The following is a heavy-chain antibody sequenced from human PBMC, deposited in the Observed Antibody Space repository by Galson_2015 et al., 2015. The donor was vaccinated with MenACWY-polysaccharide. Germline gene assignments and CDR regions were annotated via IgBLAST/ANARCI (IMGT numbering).Heavy chain of an antibody. J-gene: IGHJ4*02. CDR3: ARLGGYCSGGSCYPLLLFDY. Sequence: ETLSLTCTVSGGSISSSSYYWGWIRQPPGQGLEWIGSIYYSGSTYYNPSLKSRVTISVDTSKNQFSLKLSSVTAADTAVYYCARLGGYCSGGSCYPLLLFDYWGQGTLVTVSS. CDR2: IYYSGST. CDR1: GGSISSSSYY. D-gene: IGHD2-15*01. V-gene: IGHV4-39*01.